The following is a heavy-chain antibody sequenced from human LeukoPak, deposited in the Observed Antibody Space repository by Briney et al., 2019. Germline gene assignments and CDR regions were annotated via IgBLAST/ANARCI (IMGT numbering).Heavy chain of an antibody. CDR2: IKQDGSEK. CDR3: ASGRGSVGYDY. Sequence: GSLRLSCAASGFTFSSYWMSWGRQAPGKGLEWVANIKQDGSEKYYVDSVKGRFTISRDNAKNSLYLQMNSLRAEDTAVYYCASGRGSVGYDYWGQGTLVTVSS. CDR1: GFTFSSYW. D-gene: IGHD3-16*01. J-gene: IGHJ4*02. V-gene: IGHV3-7*01.